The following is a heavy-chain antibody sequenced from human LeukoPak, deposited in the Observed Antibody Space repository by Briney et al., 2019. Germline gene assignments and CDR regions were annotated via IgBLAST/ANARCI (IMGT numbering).Heavy chain of an antibody. CDR2: IYYSGST. CDR1: GGSISSYY. CDR3: ATSYGDSTGVDY. J-gene: IGHJ4*02. Sequence: SETLSLTCTVSGGSISSYYWSWIRQPPGKGLEWIGYIYYSGSTNYNPSLKSRVTISVDTSKNQFSLKLSSVTAADTAVYYCATSYGDSTGVDYWGQGTLVTVSS. D-gene: IGHD4-17*01. V-gene: IGHV4-59*08.